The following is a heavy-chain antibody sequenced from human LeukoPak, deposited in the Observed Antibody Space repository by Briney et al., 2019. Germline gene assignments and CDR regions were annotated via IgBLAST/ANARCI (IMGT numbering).Heavy chain of an antibody. J-gene: IGHJ4*02. CDR1: GASISGSPYY. V-gene: IGHV4-39*01. Sequence: PSETLYLTCTVSGASISGSPYYWGWIRQSPGKGLEWIGSFYDGGSIYYNPSLESRVIVSVDTSKNQFSLNMSSVTAADTAMYYCGRPYRVYGHFPFDYWGQGILVTVSS. CDR3: GRPYRVYGHFPFDY. CDR2: FYDGGSI. D-gene: IGHD3-10*01.